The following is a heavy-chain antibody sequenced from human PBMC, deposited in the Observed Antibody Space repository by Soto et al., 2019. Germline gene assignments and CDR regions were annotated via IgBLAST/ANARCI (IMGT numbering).Heavy chain of an antibody. D-gene: IGHD6-19*01. V-gene: IGHV4-39*01. CDR3: ARRGYSSGWYYFDY. J-gene: IGHJ4*02. CDR2: IYYSGST. Sequence: SETLSLTCTVSGGSISSSSYYWGWIRQPPGKGLEWIGSIYYSGSTYYNPSLKSRVTISVDTSKNQFSLKLSSVTAADTAVYYCARRGYSSGWYYFDYWGQGTLVTVSS. CDR1: GGSISSSSYY.